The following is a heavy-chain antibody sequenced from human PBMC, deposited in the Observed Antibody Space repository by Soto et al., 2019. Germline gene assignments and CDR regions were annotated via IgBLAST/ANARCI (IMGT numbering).Heavy chain of an antibody. Sequence: EVQLVESGGGLVQPGGSLRLSCAASGFTFSSYAMHWVRHAPGKGLEYVSAISSNGGSTYYANSVKGRFTISRDNSKNTLYLQMGSLRAEDTAVYYCARRTPGWYFDLWGRGTLVTVSS. V-gene: IGHV3-64*01. J-gene: IGHJ2*01. CDR1: GFTFSSYA. CDR3: ARRTPGWYFDL. CDR2: ISSNGGST.